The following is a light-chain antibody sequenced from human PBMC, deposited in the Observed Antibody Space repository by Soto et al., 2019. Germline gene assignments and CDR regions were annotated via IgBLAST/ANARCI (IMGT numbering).Light chain of an antibody. CDR1: QDISSY. CDR2: GAS. CDR3: QQLYTLPFT. V-gene: IGKV1-9*01. J-gene: IGKJ5*01. Sequence: DIQLTQSPSFLSASVGYRVTVTCRSSQDISSYLAWYQQKPGKAPKILIYGASTLQSGVPPRFGGSGSGTAFTLTISGLLPEDFAAYHCQQLYTLPFTFGQGTRLEIK.